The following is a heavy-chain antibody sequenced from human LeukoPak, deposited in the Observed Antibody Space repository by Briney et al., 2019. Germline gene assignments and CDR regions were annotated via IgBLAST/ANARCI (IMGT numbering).Heavy chain of an antibody. CDR2: INPSAGST. D-gene: IGHD1-14*01. V-gene: IGHV1-46*01. CDR3: AIDGGTYYFDY. J-gene: IGHJ4*02. Sequence: ASVKVSCKASGYTFTSYYMHRVRQAPGQGLEWMGIINPSAGSTSYAQKFQGRVTMTRDTATSTVYMELSSLRSEDTAVYYCAIDGGTYYFDYWGQGTLVTVSS. CDR1: GYTFTSYY.